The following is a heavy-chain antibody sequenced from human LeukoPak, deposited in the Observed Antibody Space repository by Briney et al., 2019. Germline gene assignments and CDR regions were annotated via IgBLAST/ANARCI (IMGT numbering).Heavy chain of an antibody. CDR2: VINNPNGYTT. D-gene: IGHD4-17*01. CDR1: GFSISDHY. V-gene: IGHV3-72*01. J-gene: IGHJ4*02. CDR3: TRVRHGDYFDY. Sequence: GGSLRLSCAASGFSISDHYMDWVRQAPGKGLEWVGRVINNPNGYTTDYGTSVKGRFTISRDDSKNSLYLQMNSLTSEDTAVYYCTRVRHGDYFDYWGQGTLVSVSS.